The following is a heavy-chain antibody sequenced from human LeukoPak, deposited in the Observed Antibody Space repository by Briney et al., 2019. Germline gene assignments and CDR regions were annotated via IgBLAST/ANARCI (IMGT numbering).Heavy chain of an antibody. V-gene: IGHV4-39*01. J-gene: IGHJ4*02. CDR1: GGSISSSSYY. Sequence: SETLSLTCTLFGGSISSSSYYWDWIRQPPGKGLEWIGSIYYSGSTYYNPSLKSRVTISVDTSKNQFSLKLSSVTAADTAVYYCARKAYCDGDCLDYWGQGTLVTVSS. CDR3: ARKAYCDGDCLDY. CDR2: IYYSGST. D-gene: IGHD2-21*02.